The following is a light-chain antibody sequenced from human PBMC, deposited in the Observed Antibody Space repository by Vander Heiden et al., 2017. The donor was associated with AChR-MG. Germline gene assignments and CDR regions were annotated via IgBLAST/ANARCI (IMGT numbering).Light chain of an antibody. CDR2: LNS. J-gene: IGKJ1*01. CDR1: QCLLHSNGDSC. V-gene: IGKV2-28*01. CDR3: RQAQRTPRT. Sequence: IVLTKFPLPLPVTPGESASISCRSSQCLLHSNGDSCLDGYLQKPGQPPQRLLYLNSNRASGGAARIIGSGAGRDFTLKISRVLPEDVVVYYCRQAQRTPRTFGQGTKVEIK.